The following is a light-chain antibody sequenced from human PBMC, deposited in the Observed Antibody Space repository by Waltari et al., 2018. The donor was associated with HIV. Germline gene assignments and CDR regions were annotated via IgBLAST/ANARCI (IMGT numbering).Light chain of an antibody. J-gene: IGKJ2*02. Sequence: DIRLTQSPSILSAAIGDEVTISCRASQNVNSWLAWYQQKPGKGPKLLIHTASSSVKGVPSRFSGSGSGTVFTLTINGLQADDFATYYCQQYETCCTFGQGTKL. CDR2: TAS. CDR3: QQYETCCT. CDR1: QNVNSW. V-gene: IGKV1-5*03.